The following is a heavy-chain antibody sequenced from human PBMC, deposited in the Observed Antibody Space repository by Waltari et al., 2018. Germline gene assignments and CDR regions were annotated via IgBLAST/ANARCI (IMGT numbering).Heavy chain of an antibody. V-gene: IGHV4-39*02. CDR2: MSYNGAT. CDR1: GGSITSNRHY. J-gene: IGHJ3*01. Sequence: QLQLQESGPGLGKPSETLSLTCIVSGGSITSNRHYWAWIRQPPGQGLGWIGTMSYNGATYRSPSLKSRVTVSRDTSKNHLSLKLDSVTAADTAVYYCATYIGASIGTAAFDVWGQGTMVTVSS. CDR3: ATYIGASIGTAAFDV. D-gene: IGHD5-12*01.